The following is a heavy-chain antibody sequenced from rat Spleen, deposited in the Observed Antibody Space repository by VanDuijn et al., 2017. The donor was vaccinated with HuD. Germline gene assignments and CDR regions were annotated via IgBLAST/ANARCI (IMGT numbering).Heavy chain of an antibody. V-gene: IGHV3-3*01. Sequence: EVQLQESGPGLVKPSQSLSLTCSVTGYSITNSYRWNWIRKLPGNKLDWMGYINSAGSTVYNPSLKSRISITRDTSKNQFFLQVNSVTAEDTATYYCARHGTINTMVRYYFDYWGQGDMVTVSS. D-gene: IGHD1-1*01. CDR1: GYSITNSYR. J-gene: IGHJ2*01. CDR3: ARHGTINTMVRYYFDY. CDR2: INSAGST.